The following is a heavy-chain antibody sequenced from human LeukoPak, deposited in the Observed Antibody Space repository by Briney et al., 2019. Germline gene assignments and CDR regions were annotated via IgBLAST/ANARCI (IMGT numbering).Heavy chain of an antibody. CDR1: GFTFSSYW. CDR3: ARATPTMVRGVINY. J-gene: IGHJ4*02. D-gene: IGHD3-10*01. V-gene: IGHV3-74*01. CDR2: INSDGSST. Sequence: PRGSLRLSCAASGFTFSSYWMHWVRQAPGKGRVWVSRINSDGSSTSYADSVKGRFTISRDNAKNTLYLQMNSLRAEDTAVYYCARATPTMVRGVINYWGQGTLVTVSS.